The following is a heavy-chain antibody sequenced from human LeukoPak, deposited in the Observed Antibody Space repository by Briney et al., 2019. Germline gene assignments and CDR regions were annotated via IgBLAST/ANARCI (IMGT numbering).Heavy chain of an antibody. Sequence: SETLSLTCTVSGGSISNNYWSWIRQPPGKGLEWIGYVYYSGSTKYNPSLKSRATISVDTSKNQFSLKLCSVTAADTALYYCARHEGSGWPYFDYWGQGTLVTVSS. V-gene: IGHV4-59*08. D-gene: IGHD6-19*01. J-gene: IGHJ4*02. CDR3: ARHEGSGWPYFDY. CDR1: GGSISNNY. CDR2: VYYSGST.